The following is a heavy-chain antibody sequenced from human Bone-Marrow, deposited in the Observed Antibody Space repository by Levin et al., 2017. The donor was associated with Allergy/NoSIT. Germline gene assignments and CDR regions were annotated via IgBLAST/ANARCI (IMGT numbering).Heavy chain of an antibody. D-gene: IGHD2-8*01. Sequence: GGSLRLSCAASGFMFSNYWMTWVRQAPGKGLEWVANIKEDGSENYYVDSVKGRFTISRDNAKNSLHLQMNSLRAEDTAVYYCARGTRVYLALVYDYWGQGTLVTVSS. CDR1: GFMFSNYW. CDR3: ARGTRVYLALVYDY. V-gene: IGHV3-7*01. J-gene: IGHJ4*02. CDR2: IKEDGSEN.